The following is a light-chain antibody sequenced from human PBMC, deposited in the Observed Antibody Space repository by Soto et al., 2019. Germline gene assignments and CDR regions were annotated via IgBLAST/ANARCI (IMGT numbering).Light chain of an antibody. CDR2: EVS. Sequence: QYALTQPASVSGSPGQSITISCTGTSSDIGAYNYVSWYQQHPGKAPKLMIFEVSNRPSGISHRFSGSKSGNTASLTISGLQAEDEADYYCSSFTSSTPRVFGIGTKLTVL. J-gene: IGLJ1*01. V-gene: IGLV2-14*01. CDR1: SSDIGAYNY. CDR3: SSFTSSTPRV.